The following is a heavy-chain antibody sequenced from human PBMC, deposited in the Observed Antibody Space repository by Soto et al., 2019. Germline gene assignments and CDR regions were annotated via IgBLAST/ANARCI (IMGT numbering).Heavy chain of an antibody. J-gene: IGHJ4*02. CDR1: GFTFSSYS. Sequence: PGGSLRLSCAASGFTFSSYSMNWVRQAPGKGLEWVSSISSSSYIYYADSVKGRFTISRDNAKNSLYLQMNSLRAEDTAVYYCARTGMVRGVIPSYYFDYWGQGTLVTVSS. CDR2: ISSSSYI. D-gene: IGHD3-10*01. CDR3: ARTGMVRGVIPSYYFDY. V-gene: IGHV3-21*01.